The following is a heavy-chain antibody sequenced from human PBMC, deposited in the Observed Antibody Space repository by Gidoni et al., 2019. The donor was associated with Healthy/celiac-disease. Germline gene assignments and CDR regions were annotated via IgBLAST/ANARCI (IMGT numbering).Heavy chain of an antibody. V-gene: IGHV3-23*01. Sequence: EVQLLESGGGLVQPGGSLRLSCAASGFTFSSYAMSWVRQAPGKGLGWVSAISGSGGSTYYAGSVKGRFTISRDNSKNTLYLQMNSLRAEDTAVYYCATHDFGVVRAFDIWGQGTMVTVSS. CDR3: ATHDFGVVRAFDI. J-gene: IGHJ3*02. CDR1: GFTFSSYA. CDR2: ISGSGGST. D-gene: IGHD3-3*01.